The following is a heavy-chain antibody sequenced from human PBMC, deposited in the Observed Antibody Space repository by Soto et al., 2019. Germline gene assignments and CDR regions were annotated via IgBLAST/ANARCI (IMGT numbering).Heavy chain of an antibody. J-gene: IGHJ4*01. CDR3: AIGHWLGN. CDR1: GFTFSDYL. V-gene: IGHV3-7*01. CDR2: IKQDGNEK. D-gene: IGHD6-19*01. Sequence: DVQLVEPGGALVQPGESLRLSCAASGFTFSDYLMTWVRQAPGKGLEWVATIKQDGNEKYYVDSVKGRFTISRDNAKNSLYLQMNGLRAEDTAVYYCAIGHWLGNWGHGTLVTVSS.